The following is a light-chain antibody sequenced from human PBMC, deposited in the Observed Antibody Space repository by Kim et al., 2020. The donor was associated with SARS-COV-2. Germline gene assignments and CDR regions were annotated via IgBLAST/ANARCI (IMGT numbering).Light chain of an antibody. CDR3: QQYNNYPRT. CDR2: DAT. CDR1: QSVDSW. Sequence: ASVGDRVILTCRASQSVDSWLAWYQQKPGKAPKRLIYDATGLQSGVPSRFSASGSETEFTLTISSLQPDDFATYYCQQYNNYPRTFGQGTKVDIK. V-gene: IGKV1-5*01. J-gene: IGKJ1*01.